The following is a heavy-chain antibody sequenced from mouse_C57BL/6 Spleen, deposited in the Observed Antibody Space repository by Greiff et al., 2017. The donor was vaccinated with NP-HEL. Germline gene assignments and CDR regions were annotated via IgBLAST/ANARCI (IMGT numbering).Heavy chain of an antibody. CDR1: GYTFTSYW. J-gene: IGHJ2*01. D-gene: IGHD1-1*01. CDR3: ARGILRSNYFDY. Sequence: QVQLQQPGAELVRPGSSVKLSCKASGYTFTSYWMHWVKQRPIQGLEWIGNIDPSDSEPHYNQKFKDKATLTVDKSSSTAYMQLSSLTSEDSAVYYCARGILRSNYFDYWGQGTTLTVSS. V-gene: IGHV1-52*01. CDR2: IDPSDSEP.